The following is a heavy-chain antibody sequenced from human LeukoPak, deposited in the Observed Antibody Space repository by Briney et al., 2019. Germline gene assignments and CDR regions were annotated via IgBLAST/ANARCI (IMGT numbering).Heavy chain of an antibody. D-gene: IGHD4-17*01. CDR3: AKRPSDYGDYVTYFDY. CDR2: ISDDGRNK. V-gene: IGHV3-30*18. J-gene: IGHJ4*02. Sequence: GGSLRLSCAASGFSFISYGMHWVRQAPGKGLEWVGVISDDGRNKKYADSVKGRFTISRDNSKDTLYLQMNSLRDEDTAVYYCAKRPSDYGDYVTYFDYWGQGTLVAVSS. CDR1: GFSFISYG.